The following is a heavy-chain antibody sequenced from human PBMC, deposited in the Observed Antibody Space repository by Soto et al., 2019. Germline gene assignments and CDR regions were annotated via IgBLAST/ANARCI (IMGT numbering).Heavy chain of an antibody. Sequence: GGSLRLSCAASGFTFSSYAMSWVRQAPGKGLEWVSAISGSGGSTYYADSVKGRFTISRDNSKNTLYLQMNSLRAEDTAVYYCAKDGSGEPYYYYYYMDVWGKGTTVTVSS. CDR2: ISGSGGST. D-gene: IGHD3-10*01. CDR3: AKDGSGEPYYYYYYMDV. J-gene: IGHJ6*03. V-gene: IGHV3-23*01. CDR1: GFTFSSYA.